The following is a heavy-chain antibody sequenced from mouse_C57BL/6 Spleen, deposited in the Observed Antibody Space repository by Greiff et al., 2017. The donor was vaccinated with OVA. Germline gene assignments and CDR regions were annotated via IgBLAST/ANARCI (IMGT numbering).Heavy chain of an antibody. CDR3: ASMVTTAWFAY. V-gene: IGHV1-22*01. Sequence: VQLQQSGPELVKPGASVKMSCKASGYTFTDYNMHWVKQSHGKSLEWIGYINPNNGGTSYNQKFKGKATLTVNKSSSTAYMQLSSLTSEDSAVYYCASMVTTAWFAYWGQGTLVTVSA. D-gene: IGHD2-2*01. J-gene: IGHJ3*01. CDR2: INPNNGGT. CDR1: GYTFTDYN.